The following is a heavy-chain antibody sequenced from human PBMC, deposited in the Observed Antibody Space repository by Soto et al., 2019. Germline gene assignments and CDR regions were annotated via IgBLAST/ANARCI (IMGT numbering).Heavy chain of an antibody. CDR3: ARAMVRGPFNWFDP. V-gene: IGHV4-30-2*01. Sequence: PSETLSLTCAVSGGSINSGGYSWSWIRQPPGKGLEWIGYIYHGGNSYYNPPLKSRVIISVDRSKNQFSLKLNSVTAADTAVYYCARAMVRGPFNWFDPWGLGTLVTVSS. CDR1: GGSINSGGYS. J-gene: IGHJ5*02. CDR2: IYHGGNS. D-gene: IGHD3-10*01.